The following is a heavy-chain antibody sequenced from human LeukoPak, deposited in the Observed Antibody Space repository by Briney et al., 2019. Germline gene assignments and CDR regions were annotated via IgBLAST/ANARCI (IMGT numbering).Heavy chain of an antibody. J-gene: IGHJ3*02. CDR3: ARDHQYYDSSGYYTGAFDI. CDR2: IYYSGST. D-gene: IGHD3-22*01. CDR1: GRSISSGGYY. V-gene: IGHV4-31*03. Sequence: PQTLSLTCTVSGRSISSGGYYSGWIRQHPGKGLEWFGYIYYSGSTYYNPSLKSRVTISVDTSKNQFSLKLSSVTAADTAVYYCARDHQYYDSSGYYTGAFDIWGQGTMVTVSS.